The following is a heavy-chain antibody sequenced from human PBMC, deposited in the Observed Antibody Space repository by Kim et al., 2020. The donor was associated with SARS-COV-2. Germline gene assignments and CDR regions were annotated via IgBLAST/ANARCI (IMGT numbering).Heavy chain of an antibody. J-gene: IGHJ4*01. V-gene: IGHV3-30*18. Sequence: GGSLRLSCAASGFTFSSYGMHWVRQAPGKGLEWVAVISYDGSNKYYADSVKGRFTISRDNSKNTLYLQMNSLRAEDTAVYYCAKQVGDTAMAATLDYWG. CDR2: ISYDGSNK. CDR1: GFTFSSYG. D-gene: IGHD5-18*01. CDR3: AKQVGDTAMAATLDY.